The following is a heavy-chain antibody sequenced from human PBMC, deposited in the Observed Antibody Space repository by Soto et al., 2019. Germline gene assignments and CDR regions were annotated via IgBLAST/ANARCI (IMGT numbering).Heavy chain of an antibody. V-gene: IGHV1-2*04. J-gene: IGHJ3*02. CDR3: AREGGNSDAFDI. CDR2: INPNSGGT. D-gene: IGHD2-21*02. Sequence: QVQLVQSGAEVKKPGASVKVSCKASGYTFTGYYMHWVRQAPGHGLEWMGWINPNSGGTNYAQNFQGCVTMNRDTSISTAYMELSRLRSDDTAVYYCAREGGNSDAFDILGQGTMVTVSS. CDR1: GYTFTGYY.